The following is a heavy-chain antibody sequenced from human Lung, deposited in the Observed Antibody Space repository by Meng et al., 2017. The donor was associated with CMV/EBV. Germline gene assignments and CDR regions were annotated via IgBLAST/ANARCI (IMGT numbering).Heavy chain of an antibody. CDR1: GFAFDDYT. Sequence: GESXKISCAASGFAFDDYTMHWVRQAPGKGLEWVSLISWDGGSTYYADSVKGRFTISRDNSKNSLYLQMNGLRTEDTALYYCAKDISSAAGAFGISAYYFDYWXQRXLVTVSS. V-gene: IGHV3-43*01. D-gene: IGHD6-13*01. J-gene: IGHJ4*01. CDR2: ISWDGGST. CDR3: AKDISSAAGAFGISAYYFDY.